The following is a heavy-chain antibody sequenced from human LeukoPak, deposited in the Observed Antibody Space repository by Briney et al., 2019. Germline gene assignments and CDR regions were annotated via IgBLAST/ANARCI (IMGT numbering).Heavy chain of an antibody. CDR3: ARAYSSSWYDY. J-gene: IGHJ4*02. CDR2: INPSGGST. CDR1: GYTFTSYY. D-gene: IGHD6-13*01. V-gene: IGHV1-46*01. Sequence: ASVKVSCKASGYTFTSYYMHWVRQAPGQGLEWMGIINPSGGSTSYAQKFQGRVTITRDTSASTAYMELSSLRSEDTAVYYCARAYSSSWYDYWGQGTLATVSS.